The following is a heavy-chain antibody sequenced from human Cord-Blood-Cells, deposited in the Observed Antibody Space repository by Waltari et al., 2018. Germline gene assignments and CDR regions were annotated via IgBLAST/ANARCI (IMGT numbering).Heavy chain of an antibody. CDR1: GFTFSSYS. CDR3: ARDSVSSWLFDY. D-gene: IGHD6-13*01. CDR2: ISSSSSYI. Sequence: EVQLVESGGGLVKPGGSLRLSCAASGFTFSSYSMNWVRQAPGKGLEWVSSISSSSSYIYYADSVKGRFTISRDNAKNSLYLQMNSLRAEDTAVYYCARDSVSSWLFDYWGQGTLVTVSS. V-gene: IGHV3-21*01. J-gene: IGHJ4*02.